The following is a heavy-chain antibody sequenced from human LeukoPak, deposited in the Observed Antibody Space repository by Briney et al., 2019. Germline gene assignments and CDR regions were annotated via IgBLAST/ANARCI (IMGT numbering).Heavy chain of an antibody. V-gene: IGHV3-48*03. CDR1: GFTFSSYE. D-gene: IGHD5-24*01. CDR2: IRTSGSTK. J-gene: IGHJ4*02. CDR3: AKVIREVDMSHDY. Sequence: GGSLRLSCAASGFTFSSYEMNWVRQAPGKGLEWVSYIRTSGSTKYYADSVKGRFTISRDNAKNSLYLQMNSLRAEDTAVYYCAKVIREVDMSHDYWGQGALVTVSS.